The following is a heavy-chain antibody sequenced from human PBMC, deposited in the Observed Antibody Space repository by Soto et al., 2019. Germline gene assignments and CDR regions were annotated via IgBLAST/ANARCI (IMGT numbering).Heavy chain of an antibody. Sequence: LXLSCAASGFTFSSYAMSWVRQAPVKGLEWVSAISGSDGSTYYADSVKGRFTISRDNSKNTLYLQMNSLRAEDTAVYYCAKDLTGIAARPGDYWGQGTLVTVSS. CDR3: AKDLTGIAARPGDY. D-gene: IGHD6-6*01. J-gene: IGHJ4*02. CDR1: GFTFSSYA. CDR2: ISGSDGST. V-gene: IGHV3-23*01.